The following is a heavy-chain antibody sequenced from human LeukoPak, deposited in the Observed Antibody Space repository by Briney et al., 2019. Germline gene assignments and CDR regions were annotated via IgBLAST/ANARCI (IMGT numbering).Heavy chain of an antibody. CDR1: GFTFSSYS. CDR3: AREDCSSTSCYTSIDY. V-gene: IGHV3-21*01. Sequence: GGSLRLSCAASGFTFSSYSMNWVRQAPGKGLEWVASISSSSSYIYYADSVKGRFTISRDNAKNSLYLQMNSLRAEDTAVYYCAREDCSSTSCYTSIDYWGQGTLVTVSS. D-gene: IGHD2-2*02. CDR2: ISSSSSYI. J-gene: IGHJ4*02.